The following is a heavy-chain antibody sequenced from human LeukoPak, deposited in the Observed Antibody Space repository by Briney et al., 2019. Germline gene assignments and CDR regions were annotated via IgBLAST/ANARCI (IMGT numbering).Heavy chain of an antibody. CDR1: GYTFTSYY. J-gene: IGHJ4*02. Sequence: ASVKVSCKASGYTFTSYYMHWGRQAPGQGLEWMGIINPSGGSTSYAQKFQGRVTMTRDTSTSTVYMELSSLRSEDTAVYYCARDFMIQKEDIVVVVAGPGDYWGQGTLVTVSS. CDR2: INPSGGST. V-gene: IGHV1-46*01. CDR3: ARDFMIQKEDIVVVVAGPGDY. D-gene: IGHD2-15*01.